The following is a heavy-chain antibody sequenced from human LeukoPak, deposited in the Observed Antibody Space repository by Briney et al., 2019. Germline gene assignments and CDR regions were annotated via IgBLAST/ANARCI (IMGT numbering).Heavy chain of an antibody. D-gene: IGHD3-10*01. V-gene: IGHV4-31*03. CDR1: GGSISSGGYY. J-gene: IGHJ4*02. CDR2: IYYSGST. CDR3: ARRGNYYGSGSYRYHFDY. Sequence: PSQTLSLTCTVSGGSISSGGYYWSWIRQDPGKGLEWIGYIYYSGSTYYNPSLKSRVTISADTSKNQLSLTLTSVTAADTAVYYCARRGNYYGSGSYRYHFDYWGQGTLVTVSS.